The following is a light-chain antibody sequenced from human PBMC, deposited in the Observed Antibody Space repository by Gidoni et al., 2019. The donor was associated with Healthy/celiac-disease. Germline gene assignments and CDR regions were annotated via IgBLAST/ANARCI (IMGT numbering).Light chain of an antibody. Sequence: EIVMTQSPATLSVSPGERATLSCRASQSVSSNLAWYQQKPGQAPRLLIYGASTRATGIPARFSGSGSGTEFTLTISSLQSEDFAVYYCQQYNNWPPPAFGPGTKVEIK. J-gene: IGKJ3*01. CDR1: QSVSSN. V-gene: IGKV3-15*01. CDR2: GAS. CDR3: QQYNNWPPPA.